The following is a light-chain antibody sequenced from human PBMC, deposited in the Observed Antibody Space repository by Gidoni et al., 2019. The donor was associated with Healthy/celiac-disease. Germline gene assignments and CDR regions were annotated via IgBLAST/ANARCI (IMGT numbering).Light chain of an antibody. V-gene: IGKV4-1*01. CDR3: QQYYSTPRT. CDR1: QSVLYSSNNKNY. J-gene: IGKJ1*01. CDR2: WAS. Sequence: DIVMTQSTDTLAVSLSERATINCKSSQSVLYSSNNKNYLAWFQQKPGQPPKLLIYWASTRESGVPDRFSGSGSGTDFTLTISSLQAEDVAVYYCQQYYSTPRTFGQGTKVEIK.